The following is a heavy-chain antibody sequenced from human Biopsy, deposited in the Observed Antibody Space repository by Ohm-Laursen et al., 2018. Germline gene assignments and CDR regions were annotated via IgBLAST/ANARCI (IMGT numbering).Heavy chain of an antibody. Sequence: SSVKVSCKASGYTFNDYYIHWVRQSPGQGLEWMGWVNPNSGATNSAEKFRCRVTLTRDTSISAVYIELRRLKSDDAAVYFCARDRMTDVFGGPTRTDVFDSWGQGTPVTVSS. CDR3: ARDRMTDVFGGPTRTDVFDS. CDR1: GYTFNDYY. V-gene: IGHV1-2*02. D-gene: IGHD3-10*01. CDR2: VNPNSGAT. J-gene: IGHJ4*02.